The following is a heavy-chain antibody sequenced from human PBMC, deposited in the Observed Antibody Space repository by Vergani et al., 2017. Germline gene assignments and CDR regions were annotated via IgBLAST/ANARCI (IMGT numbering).Heavy chain of an antibody. CDR3: AKRPAAGIDS. CDR2: ISGSGGST. Sequence: EVPLLESGGGLVQPGGSLRLPCAASGFTFSSYAMSWVRQAPGKGLEWVSTISGSGGSTYYADSVKGRFTISRDNSKNTLYLQMNSLRADDTAVYFCAKRPAAGIDSWGQGTLVTVSS. CDR1: GFTFSSYA. D-gene: IGHD2-2*01. J-gene: IGHJ4*02. V-gene: IGHV3-23*01.